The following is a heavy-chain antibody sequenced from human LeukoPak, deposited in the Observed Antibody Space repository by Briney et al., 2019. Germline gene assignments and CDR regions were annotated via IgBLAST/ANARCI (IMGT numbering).Heavy chain of an antibody. J-gene: IGHJ3*02. CDR1: GGTFSGYY. V-gene: IGHV4-34*01. Sequence: PSETLSLTCAVYGGTFSGYYWSWIRQPPGKGLEWIGSIYYSGSTYYNPSLKSRVTISVDTSKNQFSLKLSSVTAADTAAYYCASPSVWFGELGAFDIWGQGTMVTVSS. CDR2: IYYSGST. D-gene: IGHD3-10*01. CDR3: ASPSVWFGELGAFDI.